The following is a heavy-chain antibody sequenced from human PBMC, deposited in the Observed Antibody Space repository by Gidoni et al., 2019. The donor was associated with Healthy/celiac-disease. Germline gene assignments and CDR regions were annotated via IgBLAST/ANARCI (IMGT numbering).Heavy chain of an antibody. V-gene: IGHV4-59*01. J-gene: IGHJ4*02. CDR1: GGSISRYY. D-gene: IGHD2-15*01. CDR2: IYYSGST. CDR3: ARGPYCSGGSCYEAPGGY. Sequence: QVQLQESGPGLVKPSETLSLTCTVSGGSISRYYWSWIRQPPGKGLEWIGYIYYSGSTNYNPSLKSRVTISVDTSKNQFSLKLRSVTAADPAVYYCARGPYCSGGSCYEAPGGYWGQGPLVTVSS.